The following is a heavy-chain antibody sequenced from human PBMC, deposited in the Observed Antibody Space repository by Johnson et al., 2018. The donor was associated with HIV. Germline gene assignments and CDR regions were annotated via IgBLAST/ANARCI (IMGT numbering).Heavy chain of an antibody. V-gene: IGHV3-43*01. CDR1: GFTFDDYT. Sequence: VQLVESGGGLVQPGGSLRLSCAASGFTFDDYTMHWVRQAPGKGLEWVSLISWDGGSTYYADSVKGRFTISRDNTKNSLHLQMNSLRAEDTAFYYCATESRYWSGGSCQDAFDIWGQGTMVTVSS. J-gene: IGHJ3*02. CDR2: ISWDGGST. CDR3: ATESRYWSGGSCQDAFDI. D-gene: IGHD2-15*01.